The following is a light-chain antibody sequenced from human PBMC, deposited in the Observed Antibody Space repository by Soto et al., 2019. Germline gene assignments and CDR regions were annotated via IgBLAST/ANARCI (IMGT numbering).Light chain of an antibody. CDR2: GAS. Sequence: EFVLTQSPGTLSLSPGERATLSCRASQTVSSRLAWYQQKPGQAPRPLISGASSRATGIPDRFSGSGSATDFTLTISRLEPEDFALYYCQQYGGSPITFGQGTRLE. V-gene: IGKV3-20*01. J-gene: IGKJ5*01. CDR1: QTVSSR. CDR3: QQYGGSPIT.